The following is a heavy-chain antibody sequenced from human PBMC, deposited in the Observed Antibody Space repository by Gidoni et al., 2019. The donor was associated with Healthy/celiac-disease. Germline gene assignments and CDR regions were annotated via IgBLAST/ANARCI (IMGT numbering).Heavy chain of an antibody. CDR1: RFTFSRYA. V-gene: IGHV3-30-3*01. CDR2: ISYDGSNK. CDR3: AREDLEQWLALDY. J-gene: IGHJ4*02. Sequence: QVQLVESGGGVVQPWRSLRLSCAASRFTFSRYAMHWVRQAPGKGLELVAVISYDGSNKYYADSVKGRFTISRDNSKNTLYLQMNSLRAEDTAVYYCAREDLEQWLALDYWGQGTLVTVSS. D-gene: IGHD6-19*01.